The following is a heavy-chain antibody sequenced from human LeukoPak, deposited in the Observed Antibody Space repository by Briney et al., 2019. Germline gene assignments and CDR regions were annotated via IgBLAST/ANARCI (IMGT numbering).Heavy chain of an antibody. Sequence: SETLSLTCAVYGGSFSGYYWSWIRQPPGKGLEWIGEINHSGSTNYNPSLKSRVTISVDTSKNQFSLKLSSVTAADTAVYYCVKGLGGGSGWYRWGQGTLVTVSS. CDR3: VKGLGGGSGWYR. J-gene: IGHJ4*02. CDR2: INHSGST. V-gene: IGHV4-34*01. CDR1: GGSFSGYY. D-gene: IGHD6-19*01.